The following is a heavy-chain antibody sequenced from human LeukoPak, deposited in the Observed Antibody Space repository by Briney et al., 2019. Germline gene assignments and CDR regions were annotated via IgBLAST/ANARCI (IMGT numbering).Heavy chain of an antibody. V-gene: IGHV4-30-4*01. Sequence: SETLSLTCTVSGGSISSGDYYWSWIRQPPGKGLEWIGYIYYSGSIYYNPSLKSRVTISVDTSKNQFSLKLSSVTAADTAVYYCARSEWELRDFDYWGQGTLVTVSS. CDR2: IYYSGSI. D-gene: IGHD1-26*01. J-gene: IGHJ4*02. CDR3: ARSEWELRDFDY. CDR1: GGSISSGDYY.